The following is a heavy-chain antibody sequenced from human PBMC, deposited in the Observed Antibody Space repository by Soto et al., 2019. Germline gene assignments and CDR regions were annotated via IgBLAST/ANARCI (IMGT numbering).Heavy chain of an antibody. CDR2: IYYSGST. D-gene: IGHD3-3*01. J-gene: IGHJ6*03. CDR1: GGSISSYY. V-gene: IGHV4-59*08. CDR3: AASRVVISLNYYYYYMDV. Sequence: SETLSLTCTVSGGSISSYYWSWIRQPPGKGLEWIGYIYYSGSTNYNPSLKSRVTMSVDTSKNQFSLKLSSVTAADTAVYYCAASRVVISLNYYYYYMDVWGKGTTVTGSS.